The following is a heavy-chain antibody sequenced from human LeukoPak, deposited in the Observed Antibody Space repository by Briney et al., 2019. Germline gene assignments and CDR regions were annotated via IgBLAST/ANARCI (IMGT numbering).Heavy chain of an antibody. CDR3: ARDRRIQLWPTGDY. V-gene: IGHV1-18*01. CDR2: ISAYNGNT. CDR1: GYSFTAYG. J-gene: IGHJ4*02. Sequence: ASVKVSCKASGYSFTAYGLSWVRQAPGQGLEWMGWISAYNGNTNYAQKLQGRVTMTTDTSTSTAYMELRSLRSDDTAVYYCARDRRIQLWPTGDYWGQGTLVTVSS. D-gene: IGHD5-18*01.